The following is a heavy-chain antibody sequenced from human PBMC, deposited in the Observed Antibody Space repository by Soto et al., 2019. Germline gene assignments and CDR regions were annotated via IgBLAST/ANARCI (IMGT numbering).Heavy chain of an antibody. CDR3: AKDLGYCSGGSCYNAFDI. CDR2: ISYDGSNK. V-gene: IGHV3-30*18. Sequence: QVQLVESGGGVVQPGRSLRLSCAASGFTFSSYGMHWVRQAPGKGLEWVAVISYDGSNKYYADSVKGRFTISRDNSKKALYLQMNSRRDEDTAVYYCAKDLGYCSGGSCYNAFDIWGQGTMVTVSS. J-gene: IGHJ3*02. D-gene: IGHD2-15*01. CDR1: GFTFSSYG.